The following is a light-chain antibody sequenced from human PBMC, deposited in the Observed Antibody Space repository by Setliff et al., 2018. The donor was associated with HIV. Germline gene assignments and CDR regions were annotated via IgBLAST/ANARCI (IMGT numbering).Light chain of an antibody. CDR1: SSNIGAPYD. CDR3: QSYDSSLSAWV. CDR2: GNN. J-gene: IGLJ3*02. V-gene: IGLV1-40*01. Sequence: QSALAQPPSVSGAPGQRVTVSCTGDSSNIGAPYDVHWYQHLPGTAPKLLIYGNNNRPSGVPDRFSGSKSGTSASLAISGLQAEDEADYYCQSYDSSLSAWVFGGGTQLTVL.